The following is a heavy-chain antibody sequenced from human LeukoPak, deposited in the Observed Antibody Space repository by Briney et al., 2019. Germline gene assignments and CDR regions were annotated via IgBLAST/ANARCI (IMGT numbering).Heavy chain of an antibody. Sequence: SETLSLTCTVSGGSISSGDYYWTWIRQHPGKGLEWIGYIYNSGTTYYNPSLESRVTISGDTSKNQFSLKLSSVTAADTAVYYCARTAGWSYGFDHWGQGTLVTVSS. CDR1: GGSISSGDYY. V-gene: IGHV4-31*03. CDR3: ARTAGWSYGFDH. J-gene: IGHJ4*02. CDR2: IYNSGTT. D-gene: IGHD3-16*01.